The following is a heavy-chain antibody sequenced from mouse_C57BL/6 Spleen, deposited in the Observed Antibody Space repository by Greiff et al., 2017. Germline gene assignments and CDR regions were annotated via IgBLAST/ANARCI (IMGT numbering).Heavy chain of an antibody. V-gene: IGHV1-7*01. J-gene: IGHJ4*01. CDR1: GYTFTSYW. D-gene: IGHD2-1*01. CDR3: AKIYYGPDYYAMDY. CDR2: INPSSGYT. Sequence: QVQLKQSGAELAKPGASVKLSCKASGYTFTSYWMHWVKQRPGQGLEWIGYINPSSGYTKYNQKFKDKATLTADKSSSTAYMQLSSLTYEDSAVYYCAKIYYGPDYYAMDYWGQGTSVTVSS.